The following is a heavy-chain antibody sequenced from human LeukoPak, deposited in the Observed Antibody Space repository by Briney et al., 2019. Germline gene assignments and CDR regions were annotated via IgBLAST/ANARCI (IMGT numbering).Heavy chain of an antibody. CDR2: ISISSSYI. CDR1: GFTFSSYS. CDR3: ARGSGAVAGVDY. Sequence: GGSLRLSCAASGFTFSSYSMNWVRQAPGKGLEWVSSISISSSYIYYADSVKGRFTISRYNAKNSLYLQMNSLRAEDTAVYYCARGSGAVAGVDYWGQGTLVTVSS. J-gene: IGHJ4*02. V-gene: IGHV3-21*01. D-gene: IGHD6-19*01.